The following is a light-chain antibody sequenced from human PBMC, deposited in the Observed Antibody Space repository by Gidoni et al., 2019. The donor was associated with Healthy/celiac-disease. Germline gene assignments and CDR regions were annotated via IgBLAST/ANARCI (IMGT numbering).Light chain of an antibody. Sequence: DIQMTPSPSSLSASVGDRVTITCRASQSISSYLNWYQQKPGKAPKLLIYAASSLQSGVPSRFSGSGSGTDFTLTISSLQPEDFATYYCQQSYSTPEITFGPGTKVDIK. J-gene: IGKJ3*01. CDR3: QQSYSTPEIT. CDR1: QSISSY. CDR2: AAS. V-gene: IGKV1-39*01.